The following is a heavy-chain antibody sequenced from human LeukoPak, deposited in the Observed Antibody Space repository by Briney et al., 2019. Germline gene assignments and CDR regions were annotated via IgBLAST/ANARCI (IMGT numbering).Heavy chain of an antibody. V-gene: IGHV3-53*01. CDR2: IYRGNTETT. CDR3: ETGTYYYEDSGFSFDY. CDR1: GFVVSGDY. J-gene: IGHJ4*02. Sequence: GGSLRLSCSASGFVVSGDYMNWVRQAPGKGLYWFSGIYRGNTETTYYADSLKGRFTISRYNSKTTLYLQMNSLRAEDTAVYYRETGTYYYEDSGFSFDYWGLGPLVTVSS. D-gene: IGHD3-3*01.